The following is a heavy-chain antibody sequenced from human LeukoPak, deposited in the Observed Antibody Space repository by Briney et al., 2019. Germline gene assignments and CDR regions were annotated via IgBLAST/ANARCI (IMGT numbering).Heavy chain of an antibody. J-gene: IGHJ5*02. Sequence: GESLKISCKGSGYSFTSYWIGWVRQMPGKGLEWMGLIYPGDSDTRYSPSFQGQVTISADKSISTAYLQWSSLKASDTAMYYCARRYSSSWYVRAYNWFDPWGQGTLVTVSS. V-gene: IGHV5-51*01. D-gene: IGHD6-13*01. CDR2: IYPGDSDT. CDR1: GYSFTSYW. CDR3: ARRYSSSWYVRAYNWFDP.